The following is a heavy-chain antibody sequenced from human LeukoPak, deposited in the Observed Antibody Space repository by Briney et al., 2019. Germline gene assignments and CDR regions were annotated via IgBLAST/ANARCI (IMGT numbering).Heavy chain of an antibody. CDR3: ARDRKAPLTYYYYGMDV. Sequence: PSQTLSLTCTVSGGSISSGGYYWSWIRQHPGKGLEWIGYIYYSGSTYYNPSLKSRVTISVDTSKNQFSLKLSSMTAADTAVYYCARDRKAPLTYYYYGMDVWGQGTTVTVSS. CDR2: IYYSGST. D-gene: IGHD1-14*01. J-gene: IGHJ6*02. CDR1: GGSISSGGYY. V-gene: IGHV4-31*03.